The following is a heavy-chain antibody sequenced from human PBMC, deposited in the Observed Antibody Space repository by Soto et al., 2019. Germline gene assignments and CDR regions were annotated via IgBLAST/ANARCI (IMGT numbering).Heavy chain of an antibody. Sequence: EVQLLESGGGLVQPGGSLRLSCAASGFTFSNYAMSWVRQAPGKGLEWVSGISGSGVSTYYADSVKGRFTIARDNSKITLYLQMNSLRAEDTVVNYCAKRARSACYTSSDYLGQGTLVTVSS. CDR3: AKRARSACYTSSDY. CDR2: ISGSGVST. CDR1: GFTFSNYA. D-gene: IGHD2-2*02. V-gene: IGHV3-23*01. J-gene: IGHJ4*02.